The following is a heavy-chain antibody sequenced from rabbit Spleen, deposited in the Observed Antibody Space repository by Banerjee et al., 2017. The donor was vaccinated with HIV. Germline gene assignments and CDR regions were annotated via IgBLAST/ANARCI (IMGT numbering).Heavy chain of an antibody. Sequence: QEQLLESGGGLVQPGGSLTLSCKGSGFDFSRYGVNWVRQAPGKGLEWIACIYTGGSGSTAYASWAKGRFTVSKTSSTTVTLQLNSLTAADTATYFCARGGGLWGPGTLVTVS. J-gene: IGHJ4*01. CDR2: IYTGGSGST. V-gene: IGHV1S45*01. CDR1: GFDFSRYG. CDR3: ARGGGL.